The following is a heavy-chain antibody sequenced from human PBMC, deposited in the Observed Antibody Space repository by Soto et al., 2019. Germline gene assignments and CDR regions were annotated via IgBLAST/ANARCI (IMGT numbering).Heavy chain of an antibody. V-gene: IGHV3-30*18. Sequence: ESGGGVVQPGRSLRLSCAASGFTFSSYGMHWVRQAPGKGLEWVAVISYDGSNKYYADSVKGRFTISRDNSKNTLYLQMNSLRAEDTAVYYCAKSQTTVTSLSYCGMDVWGQGTTVTVSS. CDR1: GFTFSSYG. CDR2: ISYDGSNK. D-gene: IGHD4-4*01. J-gene: IGHJ6*02. CDR3: AKSQTTVTSLSYCGMDV.